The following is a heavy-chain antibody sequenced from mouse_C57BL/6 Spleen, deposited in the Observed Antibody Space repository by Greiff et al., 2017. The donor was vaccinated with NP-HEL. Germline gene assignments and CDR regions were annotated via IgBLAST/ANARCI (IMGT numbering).Heavy chain of an antibody. Sequence: EVQLVESGPELVKPGASVKIPCKASGYTFTDYNMDWVKQSHGKSLEWIGDINPNNGGTIYNQKFKGKATLTVDKSSSTAYMELRSLTSEDAAVYYCARRNYGSSYGYFDVWGTGTTVTVSS. CDR2: INPNNGGT. J-gene: IGHJ1*03. V-gene: IGHV1-18*01. CDR3: ARRNYGSSYGYFDV. CDR1: GYTFTDYN. D-gene: IGHD1-1*01.